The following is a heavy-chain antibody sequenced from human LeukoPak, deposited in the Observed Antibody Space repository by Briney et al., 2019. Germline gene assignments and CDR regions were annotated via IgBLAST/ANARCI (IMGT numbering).Heavy chain of an antibody. D-gene: IGHD6-13*01. CDR2: IYHSGST. CDR3: ASRWGAAAGALLH. J-gene: IGHJ4*02. V-gene: IGHV4-30-2*01. Sequence: PSETLSLTCTVSGGSISSGGYYWSWIRQPPGKGLEWIGYIYHSGSTYYNPSLKSRVTISVDRSKNQFSLKLSSVTAADTAVYYCASRWGAAAGALLHWGQGTLVTVSS. CDR1: GGSISSGGYY.